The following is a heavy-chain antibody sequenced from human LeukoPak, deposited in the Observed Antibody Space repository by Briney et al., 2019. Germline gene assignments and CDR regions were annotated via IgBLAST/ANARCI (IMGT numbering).Heavy chain of an antibody. D-gene: IGHD1-26*01. CDR1: GFTFSSYA. V-gene: IGHV3-30*01. J-gene: IGHJ5*02. CDR2: ISYDGSNK. CDR3: ARQMQWELHVWFDP. Sequence: GRSLRLSCAASGFTFSSYAMHWVRQAPDKGLEWVAVISYDGSNKYYADSVKGRFTISRDNSKNTLYLQMNSLRAEDTAVYYCARQMQWELHVWFDPWGQGTLVTVSS.